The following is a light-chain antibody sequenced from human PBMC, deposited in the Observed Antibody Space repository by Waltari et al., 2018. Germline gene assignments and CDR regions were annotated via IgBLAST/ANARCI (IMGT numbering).Light chain of an antibody. CDR3: QQGYSYPFT. CDR2: RAS. V-gene: IGKV1-16*01. J-gene: IGKJ3*01. CDR1: QGIGNN. Sequence: DIKMTQSPSSLSASVGDTVTITCQASQGIGNNLNWYQQKPGKAPKLLIYRASSLQIGIPSRFSGSGSGTDFTLTISSLQPEDFATYYCQQGYSYPFTFGPGTKLDIK.